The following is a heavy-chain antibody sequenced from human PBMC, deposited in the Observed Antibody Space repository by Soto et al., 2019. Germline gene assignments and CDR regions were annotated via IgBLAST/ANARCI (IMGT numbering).Heavy chain of an antibody. CDR1: GGSVSSGSYY. D-gene: IGHD6-19*01. J-gene: IGHJ6*02. CDR3: ARGTATVNIAVAGNYYYYGMDV. V-gene: IGHV4-61*01. CDR2: IYYSGST. Sequence: KASETLSLTRTVSGGSVSSGSYYWSWIRQPPGKGLEWIGYIYYSGSTNYNPSLKSRVTISVDTSKNQFSLKLSSVTAADTAVYYCARGTATVNIAVAGNYYYYGMDVWGQGTTVTVSS.